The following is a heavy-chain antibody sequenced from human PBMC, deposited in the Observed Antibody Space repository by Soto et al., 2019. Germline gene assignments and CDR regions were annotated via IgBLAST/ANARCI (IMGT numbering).Heavy chain of an antibody. CDR3: ARLQTEHIVVVPAAFDY. CDR2: ISSSSSYI. D-gene: IGHD2-2*01. V-gene: IGHV3-21*04. CDR1: GFTFSSYS. J-gene: IGHJ4*02. Sequence: GGSLRLACAASGFTFSSYSMNWIRQAPGKGLEWVSSISSSSSYIYYADSVKGRFTISRDNAKNSLYLQMNSLRADDTAVYYCARLQTEHIVVVPAAFDYWGQGT.